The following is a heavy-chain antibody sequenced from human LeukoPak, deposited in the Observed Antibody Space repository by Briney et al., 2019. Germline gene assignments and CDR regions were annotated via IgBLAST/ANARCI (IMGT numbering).Heavy chain of an antibody. CDR1: GFTFSSYS. V-gene: IGHV3-23*01. J-gene: IGHJ4*02. D-gene: IGHD2-2*01. CDR3: AGGYCSSTSCYSFDY. Sequence: GGSLRLSCAASGFTFSSYSMNWVRQAPGKGLEWVSAISGSGGSTYYADSVKGRFTISRDNSKNTLYLQMNSLRAEDTAVYYCAGGYCSSTSCYSFDYWGQGTLVTVSS. CDR2: ISGSGGST.